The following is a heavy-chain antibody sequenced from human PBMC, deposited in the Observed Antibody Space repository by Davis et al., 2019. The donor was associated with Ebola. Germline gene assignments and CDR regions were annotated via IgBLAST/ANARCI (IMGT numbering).Heavy chain of an antibody. Sequence: ASVKVSCKASGYTFTSYGISWVRQAPGQGLEWMGWISAYNGNTNYAQKLQGRVTMTTDTSTSTVYMELSSLKSEDTAVYYCARGPPYYYGSGTPFDYWGQGTLVTVSS. CDR3: ARGPPYYYGSGTPFDY. J-gene: IGHJ4*02. V-gene: IGHV1-18*01. D-gene: IGHD3-10*01. CDR1: GYTFTSYG. CDR2: ISAYNGNT.